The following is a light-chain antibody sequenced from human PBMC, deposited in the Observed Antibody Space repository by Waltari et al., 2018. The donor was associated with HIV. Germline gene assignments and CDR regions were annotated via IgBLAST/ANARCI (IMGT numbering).Light chain of an antibody. CDR3: ATCDDSLSGWV. V-gene: IGLV1-47*02. CDR1: DSNIGTNY. CDR2: SNK. Sequence: SVLTQLPSACGTPGQGITISCSGSDSNIGTNYVYWYQQIPGTTPKLRIYSNKQRPSGGADRISGSKSGASASLAISGLRSEDEADYYCATCDDSLSGWVFGGGTKLTVL. J-gene: IGLJ3*02.